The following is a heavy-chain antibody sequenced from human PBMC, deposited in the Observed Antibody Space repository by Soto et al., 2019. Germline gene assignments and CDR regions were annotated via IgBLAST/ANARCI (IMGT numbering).Heavy chain of an antibody. J-gene: IGHJ3*02. D-gene: IGHD3-22*01. CDR2: IVVGSGNT. V-gene: IGHV1-58*01. Sequence: SVKVSCKASGFTFTSSAVQWVRQARGQRLEWIGWIVVGSGNTNYAQKFQERVTITRDMSTSTAYMELSSLRSEDTAVYYCAADWGNYDSSGYPYLFDAFDIWGQATMVTVSS. CDR1: GFTFTSSA. CDR3: AADWGNYDSSGYPYLFDAFDI.